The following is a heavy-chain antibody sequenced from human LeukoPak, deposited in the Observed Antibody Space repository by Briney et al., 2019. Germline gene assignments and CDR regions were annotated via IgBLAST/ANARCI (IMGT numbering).Heavy chain of an antibody. CDR1: GYTFTNFD. Sequence: GASVKVSCKASGYTFTNFDINWVRQAPGQGLEWMGWINPNSGGTNYAQKFQGRVTMTRDTSISTAYMELSRLRSDDTAVYYCARDLTCSSTSCYAGRNSSLNPHNWFDPWGQGTLVTVSS. D-gene: IGHD2-2*01. CDR2: INPNSGGT. CDR3: ARDLTCSSTSCYAGRNSSLNPHNWFDP. J-gene: IGHJ5*02. V-gene: IGHV1-2*02.